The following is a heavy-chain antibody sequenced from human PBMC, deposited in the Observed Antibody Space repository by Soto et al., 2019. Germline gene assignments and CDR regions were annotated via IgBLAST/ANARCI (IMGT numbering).Heavy chain of an antibody. J-gene: IGHJ4*02. CDR1: GFTSHDYA. CDR3: AKDKQGGTYFSGLDN. D-gene: IGHD1-26*01. Sequence: PGGSLRLSCAASGFTSHDYAMHWVRQAPGKGLEWVSGITRSSGSEGYADSVKGRFIVSRDNAKNSLYLQMNSLRPEDTALYYCAKDKQGGTYFSGLDNWGQGTLVTVSS. V-gene: IGHV3-9*02. CDR2: ITRSSGSE.